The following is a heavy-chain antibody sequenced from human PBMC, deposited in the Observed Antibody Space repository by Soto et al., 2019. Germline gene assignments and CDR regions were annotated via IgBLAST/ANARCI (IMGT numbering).Heavy chain of an antibody. CDR1: GGSISSGDYY. V-gene: IGHV4-30-4*01. Sequence: KTSETLSLTCTVSGGSISSGDYYWSWIHQPPGKGLEWIGYIYYSGSTYYNPSLKSRVTISVDTSKNQFSLKLSSVTAADTAVYYCASSLYYYDSSGYYLEWFDPWGQGTLVTVSS. CDR2: IYYSGST. J-gene: IGHJ5*02. CDR3: ASSLYYYDSSGYYLEWFDP. D-gene: IGHD3-22*01.